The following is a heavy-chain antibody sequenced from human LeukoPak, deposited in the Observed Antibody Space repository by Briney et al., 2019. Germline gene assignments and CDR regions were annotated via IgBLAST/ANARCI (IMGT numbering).Heavy chain of an antibody. Sequence: GGSLRLSCVASGFIFSNYEMNWVRQTPGKGLEWVSYISDHGKSRNYVDSVKGRFTISRDNSKTTLSLQMISLRPEDSAVYFCAKDRSTGWYAGFDFWGQGTLVTVSS. CDR3: AKDRSTGWYAGFDF. CDR1: GFIFSNYE. CDR2: ISDHGKSR. J-gene: IGHJ5*01. D-gene: IGHD6-19*01. V-gene: IGHV3-48*03.